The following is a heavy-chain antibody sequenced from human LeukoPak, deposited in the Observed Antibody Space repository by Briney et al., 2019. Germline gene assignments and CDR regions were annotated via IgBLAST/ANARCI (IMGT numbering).Heavy chain of an antibody. CDR2: IKQDGSGT. CDR1: GFTFSAYW. Sequence: GGSLRLSCAASGFTFSAYWMAWVRQAAGRGLEWVAHIKQDGSGTNYVDPVKGRFTISRDNAKNSVYLQMNSVRAEDTAVYYCARDDYLGYWGQGTLVTVSS. CDR3: ARDDYLGY. D-gene: IGHD3-16*01. J-gene: IGHJ4*02. V-gene: IGHV3-7*05.